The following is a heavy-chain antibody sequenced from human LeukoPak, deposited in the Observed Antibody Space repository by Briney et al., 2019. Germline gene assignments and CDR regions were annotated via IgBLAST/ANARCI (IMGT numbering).Heavy chain of an antibody. CDR1: GFTFSSYA. V-gene: IGHV3-23*01. Sequence: GGSLRLSCAASGFTFSSYAMSWVRQAPGKGLEWVSGIRVSGGGTHYADSVKGRFTISRDNSKNTLYLQMNSLRAEDTAVYYCAKVLRGGYPFDGFDIWGQGTMVTVSS. CDR3: AKVLRGGYPFDGFDI. CDR2: IRVSGGGT. J-gene: IGHJ3*02. D-gene: IGHD3-22*01.